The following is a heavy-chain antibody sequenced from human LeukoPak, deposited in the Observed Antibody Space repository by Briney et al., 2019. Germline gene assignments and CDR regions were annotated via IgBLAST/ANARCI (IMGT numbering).Heavy chain of an antibody. CDR2: INSISSYI. CDR3: ARPLSGSAGWYFDY. D-gene: IGHD3-10*01. J-gene: IGHJ4*02. Sequence: PGGSLRLSCAASGFTFSGYTMNWVRQAPGQGLEWVSSINSISSYIYYADSLKGGFTISRDNATNSLYLQLNSLRAEDTAIYYCARPLSGSAGWYFDYWGQGTLVPVSS. CDR1: GFTFSGYT. V-gene: IGHV3-21*01.